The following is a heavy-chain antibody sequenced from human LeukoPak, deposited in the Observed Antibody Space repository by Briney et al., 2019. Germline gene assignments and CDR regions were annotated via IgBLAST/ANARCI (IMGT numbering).Heavy chain of an antibody. CDR3: ARGRGVLLWFGTKRNYFDY. CDR1: GGSISSYY. V-gene: IGHV4-59*13. Sequence: SETLSLTCTVSGGSISSYYWSWIRQPPGKGLEWIGYIYYSGSTNYNPSLKSRVTISVDTSKNQFSLKLSSVTAADTAVYYCARGRGVLLWFGTKRNYFDYWGQGTLVTVSS. D-gene: IGHD3-10*01. J-gene: IGHJ4*02. CDR2: IYYSGST.